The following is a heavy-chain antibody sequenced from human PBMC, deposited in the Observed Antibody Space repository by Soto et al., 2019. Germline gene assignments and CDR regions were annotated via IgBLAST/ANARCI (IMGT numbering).Heavy chain of an antibody. V-gene: IGHV4-30-4*01. CDR3: ARDRDYYDSSGYLDALYI. D-gene: IGHD3-22*01. Sequence: SETLSLTCTVSGGSISSGDYYWSWIRQPPGKGLEWIAYIYYSGSTYYNPSLKSRVTISVDTSKNQFSLKLSSVTAADMAVYYCARDRDYYDSSGYLDALYIWGQGTMVTAS. J-gene: IGHJ3*02. CDR1: GGSISSGDYY. CDR2: IYYSGST.